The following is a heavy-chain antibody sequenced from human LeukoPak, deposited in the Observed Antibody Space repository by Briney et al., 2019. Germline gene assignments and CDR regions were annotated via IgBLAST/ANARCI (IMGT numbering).Heavy chain of an antibody. Sequence: GGSLRLSCAASGFIFSTYAMSWVRQAPGKGLEWVSVIYSGGSTYYADSVKGRFTISRDNSKNTLYLQMNSLRAEDTAVYYCARGGYCSGGSCYLWAFDIWGQGTMVTVSS. J-gene: IGHJ3*02. V-gene: IGHV3-66*01. CDR3: ARGGYCSGGSCYLWAFDI. CDR2: IYSGGST. D-gene: IGHD2-15*01. CDR1: GFIFSTYA.